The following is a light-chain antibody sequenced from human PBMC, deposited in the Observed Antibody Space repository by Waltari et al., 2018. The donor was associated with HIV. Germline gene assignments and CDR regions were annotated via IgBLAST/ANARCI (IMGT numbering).Light chain of an antibody. CDR3: QAWDSSTVV. CDR1: NLGHKY. CDR2: QDK. V-gene: IGLV3-1*01. J-gene: IGLJ3*02. Sequence: SYELTQPPSVSVSPGPTASIPCPGDNLGHKYVCWYQQKPGQSPVLVIYQDKKRPSGIPERFSGSNSGNTATLTISGTQAVDEADYYCQAWDSSTVVFGGGTKLTVL.